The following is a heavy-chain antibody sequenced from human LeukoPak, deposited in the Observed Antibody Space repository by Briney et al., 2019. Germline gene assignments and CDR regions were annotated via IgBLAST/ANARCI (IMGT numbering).Heavy chain of an antibody. Sequence: PGGSLRLSCAASGFTFSSYGMHWVRQAPGKGLEWVAVIWYDGSNKYYADSVKGRFTISRDNSKNTLYLQMNSLRAEDTAVYYCARGGNPRSIAVAVAYYYGMDVWGQGTTVTVSS. V-gene: IGHV3-33*01. D-gene: IGHD6-19*01. J-gene: IGHJ6*02. CDR3: ARGGNPRSIAVAVAYYYGMDV. CDR2: IWYDGSNK. CDR1: GFTFSSYG.